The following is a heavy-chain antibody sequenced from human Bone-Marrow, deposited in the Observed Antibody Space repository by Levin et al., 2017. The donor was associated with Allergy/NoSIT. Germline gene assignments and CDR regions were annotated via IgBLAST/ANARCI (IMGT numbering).Heavy chain of an antibody. Sequence: GGSLRLSCAASGFSFKSEWMSWLRQAPGKGLEWVANIKPDGSEEYYVDSVKGRFTISRDNAKKFLYLAMNSLRGEDTAMYYCAWNQHWGQGTLVTVSS. CDR2: IKPDGSEE. CDR1: GFSFKSEW. CDR3: AWNQH. J-gene: IGHJ4*02. V-gene: IGHV3-7*04.